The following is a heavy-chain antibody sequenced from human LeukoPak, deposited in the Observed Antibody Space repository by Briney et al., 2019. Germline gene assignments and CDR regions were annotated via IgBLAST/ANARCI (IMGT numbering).Heavy chain of an antibody. J-gene: IGHJ4*02. Sequence: SETLSLTCTVSGYSITSGYYWAWIRQPPGKGLEWLGSIHHSGNTYYNPSLKSRFTMSLDTSRNQFSLKLTSVTAADTAVYYCARVAGYFDFWGQGTLVIVSS. V-gene: IGHV4-38-2*02. CDR1: GYSITSGYY. CDR3: ARVAGYFDF. CDR2: IHHSGNT.